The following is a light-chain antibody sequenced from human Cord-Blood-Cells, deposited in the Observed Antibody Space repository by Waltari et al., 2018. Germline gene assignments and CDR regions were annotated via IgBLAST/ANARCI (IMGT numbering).Light chain of an antibody. Sequence: QSALTQPASVSGSPGQSIPISCTGTSSDVGSSNLVSWYQQHPGKAPKRMIYEGSKRPSGVSNRFSGSKSGNTASLTISGLQSEDEADYYCCSYAGSSTYVFGTGTKVTGL. J-gene: IGLJ1*01. V-gene: IGLV2-23*01. CDR3: CSYAGSSTYV. CDR1: SSDVGSSNL. CDR2: EGS.